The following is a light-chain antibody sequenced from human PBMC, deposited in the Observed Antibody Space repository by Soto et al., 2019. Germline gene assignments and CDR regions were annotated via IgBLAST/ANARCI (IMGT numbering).Light chain of an antibody. CDR2: GAS. V-gene: IGKV3-20*01. Sequence: EIVLTQSPDTLSLSPGERATLSGRASQTISSNYLAWYQQRPGQTPRLIIDGASNMSTGIPDRFSGSGSGTDFTLTISRLEPEDFAVFYCQQYGSSPWTFGHGTKVEIK. J-gene: IGKJ1*01. CDR1: QTISSNY. CDR3: QQYGSSPWT.